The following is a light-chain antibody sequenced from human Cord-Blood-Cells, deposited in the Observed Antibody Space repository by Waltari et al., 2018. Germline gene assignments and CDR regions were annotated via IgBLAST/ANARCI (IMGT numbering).Light chain of an antibody. Sequence: SYVLTQPPSVSVAPGKPARITCGGNNIGSKSEHWYQQKPGQAPVLVIYYDSDRPSGIPERFSGSNSGNTATLTISRVEAGDEADYYCQVWDSSSDHVVFGGGTKLTVL. CDR2: YDS. J-gene: IGLJ2*01. V-gene: IGLV3-21*04. CDR1: NIGSKS. CDR3: QVWDSSSDHVV.